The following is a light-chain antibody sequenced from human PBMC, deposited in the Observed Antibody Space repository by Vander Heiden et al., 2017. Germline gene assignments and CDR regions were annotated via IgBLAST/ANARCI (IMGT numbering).Light chain of an antibody. J-gene: IGKJ1*01. CDR1: QSVSSN. CDR2: GAS. Sequence: EIVLTQSPAILSVSPGERATLSCRASQSVSSNLAWYQQKPGQAPRLLIYGASTRATGVPARFSGSGSGTDFTLTISSLQSEDFAVYFCQQYNNWPLFGQGTKVEIK. CDR3: QQYNNWPL. V-gene: IGKV3-15*01.